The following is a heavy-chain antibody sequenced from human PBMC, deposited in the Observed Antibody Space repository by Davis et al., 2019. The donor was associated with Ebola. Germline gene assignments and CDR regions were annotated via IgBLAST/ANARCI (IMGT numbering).Heavy chain of an antibody. V-gene: IGHV3-23*01. CDR1: GFTFSDYH. CDR3: AKHGSTSCYAGVCYFDY. D-gene: IGHD2-2*01. J-gene: IGHJ4*02. Sequence: GGSLRLSCAASGFTFSDYHMSWIRQAPGKGLEWVSAISYTGGSTYYADSVKGRFTISRDNSKSTLYLQMNSLRGEDTAVYYCAKHGSTSCYAGVCYFDYWGQGTLVTVSS. CDR2: ISYTGGST.